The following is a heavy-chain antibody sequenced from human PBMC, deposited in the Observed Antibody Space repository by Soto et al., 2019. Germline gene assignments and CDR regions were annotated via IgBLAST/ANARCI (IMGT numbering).Heavy chain of an antibody. CDR1: GEVVSSNSAT. D-gene: IGHD3-10*01. CDR2: TYYKTKWYH. V-gene: IGHV6-1*01. Sequence: SQTLSLPFAISGEVVSSNSATCTWIRQSPSRGLEWLGRTYYKTKWYHDYAVSVKSRITINPDTSKNQFSLQLISVTPEDTALYYCTREGVTMVRGIIYDNCGMDVWGQGTTVTVSS. CDR3: TREGVTMVRGIIYDNCGMDV. J-gene: IGHJ6*02.